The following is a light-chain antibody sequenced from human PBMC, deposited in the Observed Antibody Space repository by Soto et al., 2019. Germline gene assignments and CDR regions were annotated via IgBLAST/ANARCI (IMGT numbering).Light chain of an antibody. J-gene: IGKJ4*01. CDR3: QQTYSTPRT. CDR2: AAS. CDR1: QSISAY. Sequence: DLPMTQSPSSLSASVGDRVTITCRASQSISAYLNWYQQKPGKAPNLLIYAASSLQTGVPSRFSGSGSGSGTDFTLTISSLQPEDFATYYCQQTYSTPRTFGGGTKVEIK. V-gene: IGKV1-39*01.